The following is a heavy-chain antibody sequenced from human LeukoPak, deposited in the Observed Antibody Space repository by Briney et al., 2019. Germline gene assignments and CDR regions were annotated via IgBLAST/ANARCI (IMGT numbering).Heavy chain of an antibody. D-gene: IGHD2-2*02. CDR2: IYPGDSDT. Sequence: GESLKISCKGSGYTFTSYWIGWVRQMPGKGLEWMGIIYPGDSDTRYRPSFQGQVTISADKSISTAYLQWSSLKASDTTMYYCALYFDTYYFDYWGQGTLVTVSS. V-gene: IGHV5-51*01. J-gene: IGHJ4*02. CDR1: GYTFTSYW. CDR3: ALYFDTYYFDY.